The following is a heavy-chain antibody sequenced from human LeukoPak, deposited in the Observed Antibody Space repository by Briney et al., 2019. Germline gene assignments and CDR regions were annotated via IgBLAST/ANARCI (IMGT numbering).Heavy chain of an antibody. CDR1: GFTVSNHY. D-gene: IGHD3-10*01. CDR2: THSDGTT. V-gene: IGHV3-66*01. Sequence: PGGSLRLSCEVSGFTVSNHYLNWVRQAPGEGLEWVSVTHSDGTTYYAASVKGRFTISRDNSKNTLYLQMNSLRDEDTAVYYCARPSSLDGSGRYYIDYWGQGTLVTVSS. CDR3: ARPSSLDGSGRYYIDY. J-gene: IGHJ4*02.